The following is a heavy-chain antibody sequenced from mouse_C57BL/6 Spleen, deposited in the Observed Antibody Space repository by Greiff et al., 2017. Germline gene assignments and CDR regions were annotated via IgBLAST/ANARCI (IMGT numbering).Heavy chain of an antibody. J-gene: IGHJ2*01. D-gene: IGHD1-1*01. CDR3: TRQGYYGSSPDY. CDR2: IDPETGGT. CDR1: GYTFTDYE. Sequence: QVQLKQSGAELVRPGASVTLSCKASGYTFTDYEMHWVKQTPVHGLEWIGAIDPETGGTAYNQKFKGKAILTADKSSSTAYMELRSLTSEDSAVYYCTRQGYYGSSPDYWGQGTTLTVSS. V-gene: IGHV1-15*01.